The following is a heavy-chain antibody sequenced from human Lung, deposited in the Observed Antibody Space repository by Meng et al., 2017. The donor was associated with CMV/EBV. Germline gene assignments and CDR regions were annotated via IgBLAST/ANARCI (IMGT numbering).Heavy chain of an antibody. CDR1: GFTFSNAW. CDR2: IKSKTDGGTT. V-gene: IGHV3-15*01. Sequence: SCAASGFTFSNAWMSWVRQAPGKGLEWVGRIKSKTDGGTTDYAAPVKGRFTISRDDSKNTLYLQMNSLKTEDTAVYYCTTVPYDYGDYVSDYWGQGXLVTVSS. J-gene: IGHJ4*02. CDR3: TTVPYDYGDYVSDY. D-gene: IGHD4-17*01.